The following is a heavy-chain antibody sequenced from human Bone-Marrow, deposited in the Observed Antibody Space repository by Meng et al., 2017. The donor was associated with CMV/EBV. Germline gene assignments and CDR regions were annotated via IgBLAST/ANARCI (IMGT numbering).Heavy chain of an antibody. CDR1: GFTFSSYS. CDR2: ISSSSSTI. Sequence: GESLKISCAASGFTFSSYSMNWVRQAPGKGLEWVSYISSSSSTIYYADSVKGRFTISRDNAENSLYLQMNSLRAEDTAVYYCARVPRIYSGGLDYWGQGTLVTVSS. D-gene: IGHD1-26*01. V-gene: IGHV3-48*04. J-gene: IGHJ4*02. CDR3: ARVPRIYSGGLDY.